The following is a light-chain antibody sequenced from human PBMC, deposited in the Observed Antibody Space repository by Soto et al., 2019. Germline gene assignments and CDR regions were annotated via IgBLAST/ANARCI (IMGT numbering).Light chain of an antibody. V-gene: IGLV2-11*01. CDR1: SSDVGDYNS. CDR2: DVS. J-gene: IGLJ1*01. CDR3: CSYVGGYSYV. Sequence: QSALTQPRSVSGSPGQSVTVSCIGTSSDVGDYNSVSWYQQHPGKAPKLMIYDVSKRPSGVPDRFSGSKSGNTASLTISGLQAEDEADYYCCSYVGGYSYVFGMGTKLTGL.